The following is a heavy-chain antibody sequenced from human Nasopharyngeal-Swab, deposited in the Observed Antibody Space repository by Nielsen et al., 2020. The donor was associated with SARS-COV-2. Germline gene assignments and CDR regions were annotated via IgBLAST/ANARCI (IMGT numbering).Heavy chain of an antibody. CDR3: ARDILRRIVLMVYEDYYGMDV. J-gene: IGHJ6*02. V-gene: IGHV3-11*04. D-gene: IGHD2-8*01. CDR1: GFTFRYYY. Sequence: GESLKISCAASGFTFRYYYMSWIRQAPGKGLEWVSYISSSGSTIYYADSVKGRFTISRDNAKNSLYLQMNSLRAEDTAVYYCARDILRRIVLMVYEDYYGMDVWGQGTTVTVSS. CDR2: ISSSGSTI.